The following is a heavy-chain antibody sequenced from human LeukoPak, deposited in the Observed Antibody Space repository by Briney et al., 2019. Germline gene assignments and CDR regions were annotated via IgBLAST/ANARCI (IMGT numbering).Heavy chain of an antibody. V-gene: IGHV4-38-2*02. J-gene: IGHJ6*03. CDR3: ARAGGYGDYVGYYYYYYMDV. CDR1: GDSIFSGTYH. D-gene: IGHD4-17*01. CDR2: IYHSGST. Sequence: PSETLSLTCTVSGDSIFSGTYHWGWIRQPPGKGLEWIGSIYHSGSTYYNPSLKSRVTISVDTSKNQFSLKLSSVTAADTAVYYCARAGGYGDYVGYYYYYYMDVWGKGTTVTVSS.